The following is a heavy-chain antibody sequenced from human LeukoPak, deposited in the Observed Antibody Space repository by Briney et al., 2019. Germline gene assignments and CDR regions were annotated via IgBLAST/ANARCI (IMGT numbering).Heavy chain of an antibody. V-gene: IGHV4-4*07. CDR2: IYGSRST. Sequence: PSETLSLTCTVSGDSISSLFLSWIRQPAGKGLEWIWRIYGSRSTTYNPSLKSRVTMSVDTSKNQFSLKLTSVTAADTAVYYCARDSGTTGEVKFDPWGHGILVTVSS. J-gene: IGHJ5*02. CDR3: ARDSGTTGEVKFDP. D-gene: IGHD3-10*01. CDR1: GDSISSLF.